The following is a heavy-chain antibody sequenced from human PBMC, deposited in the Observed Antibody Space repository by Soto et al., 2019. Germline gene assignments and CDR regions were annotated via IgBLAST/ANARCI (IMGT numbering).Heavy chain of an antibody. CDR2: MNPNSGNT. J-gene: IGHJ6*02. CDR3: ARPPAAIMGGEYYYYYYGMDV. CDR1: GYTFTSYD. Sequence: VSVKVSCKASGYTFTSYDIAWVRQATGQGLEWMGWMNPNSGNTGYAQKFQGRVTMTRDTSISTAYMELSSLRSEDTAVYYCARPPAAIMGGEYYYYYYGMDVWGQGTTVTVSS. D-gene: IGHD2-2*02. V-gene: IGHV1-8*01.